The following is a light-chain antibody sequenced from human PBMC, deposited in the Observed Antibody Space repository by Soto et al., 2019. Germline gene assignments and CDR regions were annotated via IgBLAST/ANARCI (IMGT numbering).Light chain of an antibody. J-gene: IGLJ2*01. V-gene: IGLV2-8*01. Sequence: QSSLTQPPSASGSPGQSVTISCTGSGSDIASYNSVSWYQRHPGKAPKLMIYDVNKRPSGVPDRFSGSKSGSTASLTVSGLQAEDEADYYCSSYAGSYNLVFGGGTKVTVL. CDR1: GSDIASYNS. CDR3: SSYAGSYNLV. CDR2: DVN.